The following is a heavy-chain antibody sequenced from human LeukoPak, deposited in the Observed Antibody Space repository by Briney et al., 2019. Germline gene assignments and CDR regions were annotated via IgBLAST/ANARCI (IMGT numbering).Heavy chain of an antibody. CDR2: IRSKGYEGPT. CDR1: GFTFSSYA. D-gene: IGHD4-17*01. V-gene: IGHV3-49*03. J-gene: IGHJ4*02. CDR3: TSLTHDYGDYGPTYY. Sequence: PGGSLRLSCAASGFTFSSYAMSWFRQAPGKGLEWVGLIRSKGYEGPTEYAASVKGRFTISRDDSKGIAYLQMNSLKTEDTAVYYCTSLTHDYGDYGPTYYWGQGTLVTVSS.